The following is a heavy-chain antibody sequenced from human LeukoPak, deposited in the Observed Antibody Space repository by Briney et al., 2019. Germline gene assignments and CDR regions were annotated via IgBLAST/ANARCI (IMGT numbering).Heavy chain of an antibody. Sequence: ASVKVSCKASGYTFTRYEINWVRQATGQGLEWMGWMNPDSGNTGYAQQFQGRVTMTRNTSISTAYMELSSLRSEDTAVYYCARGLIVYSFDRSGYFDYWGQGNLVTVSS. J-gene: IGHJ4*02. CDR2: MNPDSGNT. CDR1: GYTFTRYE. D-gene: IGHD3-22*01. CDR3: ARGLIVYSFDRSGYFDY. V-gene: IGHV1-8*01.